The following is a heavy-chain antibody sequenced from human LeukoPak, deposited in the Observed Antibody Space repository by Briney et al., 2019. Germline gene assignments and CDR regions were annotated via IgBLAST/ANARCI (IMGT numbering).Heavy chain of an antibody. D-gene: IGHD4-17*01. CDR2: LTGYGGA. CDR3: ARDALRGDYSSNWFDP. CDR1: GLSFTNYA. V-gene: IGHV3-23*01. J-gene: IGHJ5*02. Sequence: PGGSLRLSCEASGLSFTNYAMMWVRQAPGKGLQWISTLTGYGGAYYADSGEGRFIISRDISKNTMFLQMNSLRAEDTAVYYCARDALRGDYSSNWFDPWGQGTLVTVSS.